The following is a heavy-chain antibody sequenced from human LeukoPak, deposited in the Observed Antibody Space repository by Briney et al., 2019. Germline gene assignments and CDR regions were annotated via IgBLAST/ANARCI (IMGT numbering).Heavy chain of an antibody. J-gene: IGHJ5*02. V-gene: IGHV4-4*07. D-gene: IGHD1-1*01. Sequence: PSETLSLTCTVSGGSISSYYWSCIRQPADKGLEWIGLIYSSGSTEYNASLKSRVTLSIDTSKNEFSLKVTSVTAADTAVFYCARGRRAYNWFDPWGHGTLVTVSS. CDR2: IYSSGST. CDR3: ARGRRAYNWFDP. CDR1: GGSISSYY.